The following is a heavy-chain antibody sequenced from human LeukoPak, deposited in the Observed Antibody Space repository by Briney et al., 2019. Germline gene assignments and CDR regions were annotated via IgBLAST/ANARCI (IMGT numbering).Heavy chain of an antibody. Sequence: ASVKVSCKASGYTFTGYCMHWVRQAPGQGLEWMGWINPNSGGTNYAQKFQGRVTMTRDTSISTAYMELSRLRSDDTAMYYCVREDRSSTNCYDYWGQGTLVTVSS. J-gene: IGHJ4*02. CDR2: INPNSGGT. D-gene: IGHD2-2*01. CDR3: VREDRSSTNCYDY. CDR1: GYTFTGYC. V-gene: IGHV1-2*02.